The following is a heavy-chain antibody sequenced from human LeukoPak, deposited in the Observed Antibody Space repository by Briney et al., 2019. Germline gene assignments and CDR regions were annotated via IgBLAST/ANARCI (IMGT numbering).Heavy chain of an antibody. J-gene: IGHJ4*02. CDR3: ARESRRSYCNEY. D-gene: IGHD3-10*01. CDR1: GYSIRSGDY. Sequence: SETLSLTCTVSGYSIRSGDYWGWIRQPPGKGLEWIGNIYHSGSTYYNPSLKSRVIISVDTSKNHFSLKLSSVTAADTAVYYCARESRRSYCNEYWGQGTLVTVSS. CDR2: IYHSGST. V-gene: IGHV4-38-2*02.